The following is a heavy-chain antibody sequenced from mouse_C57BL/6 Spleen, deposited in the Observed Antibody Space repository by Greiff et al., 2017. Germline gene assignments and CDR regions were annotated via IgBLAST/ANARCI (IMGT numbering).Heavy chain of an antibody. J-gene: IGHJ1*03. CDR2: IDPEDGDT. CDR3: ARMGGLYWYFDV. CDR1: GFNIKDYY. V-gene: IGHV14-2*01. Sequence: EVKLQQSGAELVKPGASVKLSCTASGFNIKDYYMHWVKQSTEQGLEWIGRIDPEDGDTKYAPKFQGKATITADTSSNTAYLQLRNLTSEDTSVYYCARMGGLYWYFDVWGTGTTVTVSS.